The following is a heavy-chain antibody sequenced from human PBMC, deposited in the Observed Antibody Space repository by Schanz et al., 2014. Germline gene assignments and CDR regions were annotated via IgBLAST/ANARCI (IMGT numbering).Heavy chain of an antibody. V-gene: IGHV3-21*06. CDR1: GFRFSDHW. CDR3: ARVITSLDY. Sequence: EVQLVESGGGLVQPGGSLRLSCAASGFRFSDHWMHWVRQAPGKGLEWVSSISSSSSYIYYADSVKGRFTISRDNAKSSLFLQMNSLRAEDTAVYYCARVITSLDYWGQGILVTVSS. D-gene: IGHD3-3*01. CDR2: ISSSSSYI. J-gene: IGHJ4*02.